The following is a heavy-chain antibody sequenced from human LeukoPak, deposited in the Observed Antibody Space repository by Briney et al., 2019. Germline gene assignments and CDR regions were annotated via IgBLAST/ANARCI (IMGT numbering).Heavy chain of an antibody. CDR1: GFTFSSDA. Sequence: GGSLRLSCAGSGFTFSSDALSWVRQAPGKGLEWVSAISGSGGNTYYADSVRGRFTISRDNSKNTLYLQMNTLRAEDTAVYYCATTKQARRYFDYWGQGTLVTVSS. CDR3: ATTKQARRYFDY. D-gene: IGHD1-1*01. V-gene: IGHV3-23*01. CDR2: ISGSGGNT. J-gene: IGHJ4*02.